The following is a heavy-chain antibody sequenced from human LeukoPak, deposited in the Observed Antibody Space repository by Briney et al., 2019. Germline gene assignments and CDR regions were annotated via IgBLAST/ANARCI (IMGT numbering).Heavy chain of an antibody. D-gene: IGHD3-22*01. CDR2: ISGSGGST. Sequence: GGSLRLSCAASGFTFSSYAMSWVRQAPGKGLEWVSAISGSGGSTYYADSVKGRFTISRDNAKSSLYLQMNSLRAEDTAVYYCARDSYPDSSGYRLPDYWGQGTLVTVSS. CDR3: ARDSYPDSSGYRLPDY. J-gene: IGHJ4*02. V-gene: IGHV3-23*01. CDR1: GFTFSSYA.